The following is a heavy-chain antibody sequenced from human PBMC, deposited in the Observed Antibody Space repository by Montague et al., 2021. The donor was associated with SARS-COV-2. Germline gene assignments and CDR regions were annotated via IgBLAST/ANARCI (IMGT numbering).Heavy chain of an antibody. CDR2: ISSSGSTI. CDR1: GFTFSSYE. V-gene: IGHV3-48*03. Sequence: SLRLSCAASGFTFSSYEMNWVRQAPGKGLEWVSYISSSGSTIYYADSVKGRFTISRDNAKNSLYLQMSSLRAEDTAVYYCARRASYYDFWSGSMEYFDYWGQGTLVTVSS. D-gene: IGHD3-3*01. J-gene: IGHJ4*02. CDR3: ARRASYYDFWSGSMEYFDY.